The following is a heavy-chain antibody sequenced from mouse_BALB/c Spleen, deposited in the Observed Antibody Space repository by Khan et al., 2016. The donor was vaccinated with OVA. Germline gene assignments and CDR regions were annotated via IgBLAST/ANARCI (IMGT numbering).Heavy chain of an antibody. Sequence: QVQLQQPGAELVKPGASVKLSCKASGYTFTNYWVHWVKQRPGQGLEWIGEIYPGDGRSTYNEKFKTKATLTVDRSSSTAYMQLSSLTSEDSSVYYWARNAYFGNYVDYWGQGTTLTVSS. D-gene: IGHD2-10*01. CDR2: IYPGDGRS. CDR3: ARNAYFGNYVDY. V-gene: IGHV1S81*02. CDR1: GYTFTNYW. J-gene: IGHJ2*01.